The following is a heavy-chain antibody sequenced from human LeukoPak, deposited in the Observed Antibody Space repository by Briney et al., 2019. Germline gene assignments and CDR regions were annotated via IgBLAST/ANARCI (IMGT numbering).Heavy chain of an antibody. D-gene: IGHD3-10*01. Sequence: VASVKVSCKASGYTFTSYDINWVRQATGQGLEWMGWMNPNSGNTGYAQKFQGRVTMTRNTSISTAYMELSSPRSEDTAVYYCAISYGSGSYYPLFDYWGQGTLVTVSS. J-gene: IGHJ4*02. CDR2: MNPNSGNT. V-gene: IGHV1-8*01. CDR1: GYTFTSYD. CDR3: AISYGSGSYYPLFDY.